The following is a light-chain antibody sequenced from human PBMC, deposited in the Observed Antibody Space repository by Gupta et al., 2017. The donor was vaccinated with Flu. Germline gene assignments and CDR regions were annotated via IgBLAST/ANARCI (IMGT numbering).Light chain of an antibody. J-gene: IGLJ2*01. V-gene: IGLV2-14*02. CDR2: AGS. Sequence: QPALTQPASLSVSPGQSSTISCTGTTGDVGSYNLVSWSHHHPHKAPKLKLYAGSTRPSGVSKCSCGTTGGTAALVIIGRLQAEDDAYYRCCSYTSRSVVFGGGTKLTVL. CDR1: TGDVGSYNL. CDR3: CSYTSRSVV.